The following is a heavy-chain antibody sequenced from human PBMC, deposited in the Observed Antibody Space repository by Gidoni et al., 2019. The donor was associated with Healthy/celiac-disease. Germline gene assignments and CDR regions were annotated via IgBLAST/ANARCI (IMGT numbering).Heavy chain of an antibody. CDR3: ARSQGYCSSTSCYSRRNWFDP. Sequence: QVQLQQWGAGLLKPSETLSLTCAVYGGSFSGYYWCWIRQPPGTGLEWIGEINHSGSTNYNPSIKSLVTISVDTSKNQFSLKLSFVTAADTAVYYCARSQGYCSSTSCYSRRNWFDPWGQGTLVTVSS. V-gene: IGHV4-34*01. J-gene: IGHJ5*02. CDR1: GGSFSGYY. D-gene: IGHD2-2*01. CDR2: INHSGST.